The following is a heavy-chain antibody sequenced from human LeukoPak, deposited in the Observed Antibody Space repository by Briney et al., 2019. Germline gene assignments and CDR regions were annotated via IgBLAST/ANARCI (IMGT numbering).Heavy chain of an antibody. CDR1: GGTFSSYA. CDR3: ARDKDDYSDYGPPSGMDV. J-gene: IGHJ6*01. Sequence: SVKVSCKASGGTFSSYAISWVRQAPGQGLEWMGRIIPIFGIANYAQKFQGRVTVTADKSTSTAYMELSSLRSEDTAVYYCARDKDDYSDYGPPSGMDVWGQGTTVTVSS. V-gene: IGHV1-69*04. CDR2: IIPIFGIA. D-gene: IGHD4-11*01.